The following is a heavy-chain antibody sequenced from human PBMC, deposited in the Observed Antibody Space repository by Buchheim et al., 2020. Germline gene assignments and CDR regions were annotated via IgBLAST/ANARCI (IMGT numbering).Heavy chain of an antibody. D-gene: IGHD4-11*01. Sequence: EVQLVESGGGLVQPGGSLRLSCAASGFTISSYSMNWVRQAPGKGLEWLSYISSSGSIIYYADSVKGRFTIFRDNAKSSLFLQMNSLRDEDTAVYYCARGLQRYYGMDVWGQGTT. CDR1: GFTISSYS. CDR2: ISSSGSII. V-gene: IGHV3-48*02. CDR3: ARGLQRYYGMDV. J-gene: IGHJ6*02.